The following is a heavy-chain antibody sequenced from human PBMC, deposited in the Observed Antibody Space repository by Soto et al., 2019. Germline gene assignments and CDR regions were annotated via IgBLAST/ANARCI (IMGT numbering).Heavy chain of an antibody. J-gene: IGHJ3*02. V-gene: IGHV1-46*03. Sequence: QVQLVQSGAEVKKPGASVKVSCKASGYTFTSYYMHWVRQAPGQGLEWMGIINPSGGSTSYAQKCTGRVTMPRETATSTVYMELRSLRSEDTAVYYCARGDIVVVPAAKGDAFDIWGQGTMVTVSS. CDR1: GYTFTSYY. CDR3: ARGDIVVVPAAKGDAFDI. D-gene: IGHD2-2*01. CDR2: INPSGGST.